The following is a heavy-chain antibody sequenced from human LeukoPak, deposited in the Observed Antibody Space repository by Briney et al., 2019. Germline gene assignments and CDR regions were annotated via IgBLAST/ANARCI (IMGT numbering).Heavy chain of an antibody. CDR2: ISGSGGST. J-gene: IGHJ4*02. D-gene: IGHD6-19*01. CDR1: GFTVSSNY. CDR3: AKLFSAVAVSD. Sequence: PGGSLRLSCAASGFTVSSNYMSWVRQAPGKGLEWVSAISGSGGSTYYADSVKGRFTISRDNSKNTLYLQMNSLRAEDTAVYYCAKLFSAVAVSDWGQGTLVTVSS. V-gene: IGHV3-23*01.